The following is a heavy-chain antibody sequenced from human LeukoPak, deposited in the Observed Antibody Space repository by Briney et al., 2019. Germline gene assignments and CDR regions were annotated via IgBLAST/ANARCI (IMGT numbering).Heavy chain of an antibody. CDR2: IYYSGST. V-gene: IGHV4-39*01. Sequence: SETLSLTCTVSGGSISSSSYYWGWIRQPPGKGLEWIGSIYYSGSTYYNPSLKSRVTISVDTSKNQFSLKLSSVTAADTAVYYYASSNPFTWTQRSYYDFWSGYYTAHWFDPWGQGTLVTVSS. CDR3: ASSNPFTWTQRSYYDFWSGYYTAHWFDP. J-gene: IGHJ5*02. D-gene: IGHD3-3*01. CDR1: GGSISSSSYY.